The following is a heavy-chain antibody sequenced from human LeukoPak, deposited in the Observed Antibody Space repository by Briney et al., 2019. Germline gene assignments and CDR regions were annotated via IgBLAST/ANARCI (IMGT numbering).Heavy chain of an antibody. V-gene: IGHV1-8*01. CDR1: GYTFTSYD. D-gene: IGHD6-19*01. J-gene: IGHJ4*02. CDR2: MSPNSGDT. Sequence: ASVKVSCKASGYTFTSYDFNWVRQATGQRPEWMGWMSPNSGDTGYAQKFQDRVTMTRNTSISTAYMELSSLRSDDTAVYYCARVRGAVQTFDYWGQGTLVTVSS. CDR3: ARVRGAVQTFDY.